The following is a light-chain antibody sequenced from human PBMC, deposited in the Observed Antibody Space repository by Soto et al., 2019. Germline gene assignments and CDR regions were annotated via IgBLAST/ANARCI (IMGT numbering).Light chain of an antibody. CDR2: AAS. CDR3: QQLNSYPLT. J-gene: IGKJ4*02. V-gene: IGKV1-9*01. Sequence: DIQLTQSPSFLSASVGDRVTITCRASQGISSYLAWYQPKPGKAPKLLIYAASTLQSGGPSRFSGSGSGTEFTLTISSLQPEDFATYYCQQLNSYPLTFGGGTKVEIK. CDR1: QGISSY.